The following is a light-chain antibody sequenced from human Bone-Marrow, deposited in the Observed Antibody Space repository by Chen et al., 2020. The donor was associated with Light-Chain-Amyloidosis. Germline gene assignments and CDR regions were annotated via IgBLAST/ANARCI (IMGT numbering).Light chain of an antibody. CDR2: AIS. CDR3: QQYATLPFT. V-gene: IGKV3-20*01. J-gene: IGKJ3*01. CDR1: QTVTSRS. Sequence: EIVLTQSPGTLSLSPGERATLSCGASQTVTSRSLAWVQQQPGQAPTLLMFAISSRATGIPDRFSGSGSGTDFTLNITRLEPEDCAVYYCQQYATLPFTFGPGTKVDIK.